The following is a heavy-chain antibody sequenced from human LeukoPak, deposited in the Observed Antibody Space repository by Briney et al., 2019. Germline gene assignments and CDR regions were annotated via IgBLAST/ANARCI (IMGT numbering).Heavy chain of an antibody. Sequence: GGSLRLSCAASGFTFSSYWMHWVRQAPGKGLVWVSRINSDGSSTSYADSVKGRFTISRDNAKNTLYLQMNSLRAEDTAVYYCARFTIFVTVPNYYYYYGMDVWGQGTTVTVSS. D-gene: IGHD3-3*01. V-gene: IGHV3-74*01. CDR3: ARFTIFVTVPNYYYYYGMDV. J-gene: IGHJ6*02. CDR2: INSDGSST. CDR1: GFTFSSYW.